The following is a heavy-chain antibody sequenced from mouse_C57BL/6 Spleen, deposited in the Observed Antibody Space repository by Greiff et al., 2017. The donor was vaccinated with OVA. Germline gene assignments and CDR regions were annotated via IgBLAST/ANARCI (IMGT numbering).Heavy chain of an antibody. Sequence: VQLQQSGAELVKPGASVKLSCTASGFNIKDYYMHWVKQRTEQGLEWIGRIDPEDGETNYAQKFQGKATITADTSSNTAYLQLSSLTSEDTAVYYCARSGRWFPAEFACWGQGTLVTVSA. D-gene: IGHD2-3*01. J-gene: IGHJ3*01. CDR2: IDPEDGET. CDR1: GFNIKDYY. CDR3: ARSGRWFPAEFAC. V-gene: IGHV14-2*01.